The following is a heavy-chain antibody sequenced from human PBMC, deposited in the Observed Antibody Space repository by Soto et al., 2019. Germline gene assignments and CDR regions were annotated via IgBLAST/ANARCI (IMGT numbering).Heavy chain of an antibody. D-gene: IGHD3-9*01. Sequence: EVQLLESGGGLVQPGGSLRLSCAASGFTFSSYAMSWVRQAPGKGLEWVSAISGSGGSTYYADSVKGRFTISRDNSKNTLYLQMNSLRAEDTAIYYCAKLGYFDWLLSLPYDYWGQGTLVTVCS. J-gene: IGHJ4*02. V-gene: IGHV3-23*01. CDR3: AKLGYFDWLLSLPYDY. CDR2: ISGSGGST. CDR1: GFTFSSYA.